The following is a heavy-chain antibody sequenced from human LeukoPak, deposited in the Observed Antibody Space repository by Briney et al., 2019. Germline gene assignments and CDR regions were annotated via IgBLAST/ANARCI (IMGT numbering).Heavy chain of an antibody. J-gene: IGHJ4*02. CDR2: ISANGGET. D-gene: IGHD3-3*01. CDR3: AKRYYDFPLDY. V-gene: IGHV3-23*01. CDR1: GFTLSIYA. Sequence: PGGSLRLSCAASGFTLSIYAMNWVRQAPGKGLEWVSSISANGGETHYADSVKGRFTISRDNSKNTLYLQINNPRVEDTAVYYCAKRYYDFPLDYWGQGTLVTVSS.